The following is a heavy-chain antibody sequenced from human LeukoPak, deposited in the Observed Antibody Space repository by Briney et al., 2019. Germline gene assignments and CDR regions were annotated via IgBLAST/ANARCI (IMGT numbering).Heavy chain of an antibody. D-gene: IGHD5-18*01. CDR1: GGSISSYY. J-gene: IGHJ4*02. Sequence: SETLSLTCTVSGGSISSYYWSWIRQPPGKGLEWIGYIYYSGSTNYNPSLKSRVTISVDTSKNQFSLKLSSVTAADTAVYYCAREGSYGYYGLDYWGQGTLVTVSS. V-gene: IGHV4-59*01. CDR3: AREGSYGYYGLDY. CDR2: IYYSGST.